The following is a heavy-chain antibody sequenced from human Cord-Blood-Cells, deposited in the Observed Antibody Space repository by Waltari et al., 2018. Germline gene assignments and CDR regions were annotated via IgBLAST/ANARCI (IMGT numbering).Heavy chain of an antibody. CDR2: SNPICGTA. V-gene: IGHV1-69*01. CDR1: GGTFSSYA. J-gene: IGHJ4*02. Sequence: QVQLVQSGAEVKKPGSSVKVSCKASGGTFSSYAISWVRQAPGQGLEWMGGSNPICGTANYAQKCQGRVTITADESTSTAYMELSSLRSEDTAVYYCARDLNYQTSSSLDYWGQGTLVTVSS. D-gene: IGHD6-13*01. CDR3: ARDLNYQTSSSLDY.